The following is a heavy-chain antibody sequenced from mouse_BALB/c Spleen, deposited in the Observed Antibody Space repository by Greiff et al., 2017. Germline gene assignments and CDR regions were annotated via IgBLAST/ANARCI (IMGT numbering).Heavy chain of an antibody. J-gene: IGHJ2*01. V-gene: IGHV1-87*01. CDR1: GYTFNSYW. D-gene: IGHD2-10*01. CDR3: ARSYYGNYPYYFDY. Sequence: VQLQQSGAELARPGASVKLSCKASGYTFNSYWMQWVKQRPGQGLEWIGAIYPGDGDTRYTQKFKGKATLTADKSSSTAYMQLSSLASEDSAVYYCARSYYGNYPYYFDYWGQGTTLTVSS. CDR2: IYPGDGDT.